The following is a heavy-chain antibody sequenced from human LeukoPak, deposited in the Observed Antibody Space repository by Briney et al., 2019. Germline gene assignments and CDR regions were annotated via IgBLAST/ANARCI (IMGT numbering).Heavy chain of an antibody. CDR1: GFTFSSRW. CDR2: LNGDVTYI. J-gene: IGHJ4*02. V-gene: IGHV3-74*01. CDR3: ARGSYDWAGIDY. D-gene: IGHD3-16*01. Sequence: GGSLRLSCVASGFTFSSRWMHWVRQAPGKGLVWVSRLNGDVTYIDYADSVKGRFTISRDNAKNMLYLQMNSLRGEDTAVYYCARGSYDWAGIDYWGQGTLVTVSS.